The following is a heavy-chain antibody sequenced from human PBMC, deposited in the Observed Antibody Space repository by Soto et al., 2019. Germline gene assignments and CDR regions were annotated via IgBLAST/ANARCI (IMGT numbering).Heavy chain of an antibody. Sequence: SGPTLVNPTQTPTLTCTFSGFSLSTSGMCVSWIRQPPGKALEWLALIDWDDDKYYSTSLKTRLTISKDTSKNQVVLTMTNMDPVDTATYYCARMGEAYYDSSGHFDYWGQGTLVTVSS. D-gene: IGHD3-22*01. CDR3: ARMGEAYYDSSGHFDY. CDR2: IDWDDDK. V-gene: IGHV2-70*01. J-gene: IGHJ4*02. CDR1: GFSLSTSGMC.